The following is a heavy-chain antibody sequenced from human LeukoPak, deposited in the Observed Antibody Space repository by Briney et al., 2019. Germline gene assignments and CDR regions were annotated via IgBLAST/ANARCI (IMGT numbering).Heavy chain of an antibody. CDR1: GFTFDDYT. CDR3: AKGWNWNYPPPLS. D-gene: IGHD1-7*01. J-gene: IGHJ5*02. Sequence: HPGGSLRLSCTASGFTFDDYTMHWVRQPPGQGLEWVSLISWDGGTAYYADSVKGRFTISRDNSKDSVYLQMNSLTTEDSALYYCAKGWNWNYPPPLSWGQGTLVTVSS. V-gene: IGHV3-43*01. CDR2: ISWDGGTA.